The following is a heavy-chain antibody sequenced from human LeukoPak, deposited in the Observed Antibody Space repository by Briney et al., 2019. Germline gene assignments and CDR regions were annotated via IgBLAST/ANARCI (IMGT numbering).Heavy chain of an antibody. V-gene: IGHV3-21*01. D-gene: IGHD2-15*01. CDR2: ISSGSGYI. CDR1: GFTFSSYS. J-gene: IGHJ3*02. CDR3: ARWFGAYCSGGTCYSGGDAFDI. Sequence: GGSLRPSCAASGFTFSSYSMNWVRQAPGKGLEWVSFISSGSGYINYADSVKGRFTISRDNAKNSLYLQMNSLRAEDTAVYYCARWFGAYCSGGTCYSGGDAFDIWGQGTMVTVSS.